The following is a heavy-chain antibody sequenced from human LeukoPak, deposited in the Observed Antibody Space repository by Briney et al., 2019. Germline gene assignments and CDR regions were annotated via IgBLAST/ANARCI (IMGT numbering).Heavy chain of an antibody. Sequence: GGSLRLSCAASGFTFSSYAMSWVRQAPGKGLEWVSAISGSGGSTYYADSVKGRFTISRDNSKNTLYLQMNGLRAEGTAVYYCAKDQSGYDLGIDYWGQGTLVTVSS. D-gene: IGHD5-12*01. CDR1: GFTFSSYA. V-gene: IGHV3-23*01. J-gene: IGHJ4*02. CDR2: ISGSGGST. CDR3: AKDQSGYDLGIDY.